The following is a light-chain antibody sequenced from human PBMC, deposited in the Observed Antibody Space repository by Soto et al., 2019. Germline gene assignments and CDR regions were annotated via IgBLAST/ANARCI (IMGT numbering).Light chain of an antibody. Sequence: QSALTQPPSASGSPGQSVTISCTGTSSDIGGYNYVSWYQQHPGKAPKLMIYEVTKRPSGVPGRFSASKSGNTASLTVSGLQAEDEADYYCTSHTASSTWVFGGGTKLTVL. CDR1: SSDIGGYNY. J-gene: IGLJ3*02. CDR2: EVT. V-gene: IGLV2-8*01. CDR3: TSHTASSTWV.